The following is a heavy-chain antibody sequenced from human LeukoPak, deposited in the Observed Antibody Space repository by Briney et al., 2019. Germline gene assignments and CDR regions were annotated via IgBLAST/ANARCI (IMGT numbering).Heavy chain of an antibody. D-gene: IGHD6-13*01. CDR1: GGSITSYY. CDR3: ARHGYARYSNNWPFDY. CDR2: IYSSGST. Sequence: SETLSLTCTVSGGSITSYYWSWIRQPPGKGLDWVGYIYSSGSTSYNPSLKSRVTISVDTSKNQFSLKVTSVTAADTAVYYCARHGYARYSNNWPFDYWGQGTLVTVSS. V-gene: IGHV4-59*08. J-gene: IGHJ4*02.